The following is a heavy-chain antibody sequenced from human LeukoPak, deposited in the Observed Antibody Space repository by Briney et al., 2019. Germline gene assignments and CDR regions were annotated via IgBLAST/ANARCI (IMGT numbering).Heavy chain of an antibody. V-gene: IGHV4-34*01. CDR2: INHSGST. Sequence: SETLSLTCAVYGGSFSGYYWSWIRKPPGKGLEWIGEINHSGSTNYNPSLKSRVTISVDTSKNQFSLKLSSVTAADTAVYYCARYHYDYVWGSYRYDYWGQGTLVTVSS. CDR1: GGSFSGYY. J-gene: IGHJ4*02. D-gene: IGHD3-16*02. CDR3: ARYHYDYVWGSYRYDY.